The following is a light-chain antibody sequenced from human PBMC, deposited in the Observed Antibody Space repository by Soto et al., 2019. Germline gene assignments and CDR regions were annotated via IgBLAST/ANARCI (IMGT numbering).Light chain of an antibody. V-gene: IGKV3-20*01. CDR2: RAS. J-gene: IGKJ3*01. CDR3: QQYGSSPRFT. Sequence: DIVLTQSPGTLSLSPGERATLSCRASQSVSDNHLAWYQQKPGQAPRLLIYRASRRATDIPDRFSGSGSGTEFRLTISRREPEDFAVYYCQQYGSSPRFTFGPGTKVDI. CDR1: QSVSDNH.